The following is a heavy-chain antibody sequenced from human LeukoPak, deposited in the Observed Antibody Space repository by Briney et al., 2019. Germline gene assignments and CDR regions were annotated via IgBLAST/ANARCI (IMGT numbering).Heavy chain of an antibody. CDR3: AKSANYGSGRYRYYFDY. D-gene: IGHD3-10*01. CDR1: GFTFDDYA. V-gene: IGHV3-9*01. CDR2: ISWNSGSI. Sequence: GGSLRLSCAASGFTFDDYAMHWVRQAPGEGLEWVSGISWNSGSIGYADSVKGRFTISRDNAKNSLYLQMNSLRAEDTALYYCAKSANYGSGRYRYYFDYWGQGTLVTVSS. J-gene: IGHJ4*02.